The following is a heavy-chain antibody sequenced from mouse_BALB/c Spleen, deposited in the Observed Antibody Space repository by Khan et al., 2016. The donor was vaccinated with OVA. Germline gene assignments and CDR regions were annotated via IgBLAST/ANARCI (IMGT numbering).Heavy chain of an antibody. Sequence: VQLKQSGAELVRPGALVKLSCKASGFNIKDYYIHWVKQRPEQGLEWIGWIDPENGNTIYDPKFQGKASITADTSSNTAYLQLSSLTSEDTAVYYCARSDYEAMDYWGQGTSVTVSS. D-gene: IGHD2-13*01. CDR1: GFNIKDYY. CDR3: ARSDYEAMDY. V-gene: IGHV14-1*02. J-gene: IGHJ4*01. CDR2: IDPENGNT.